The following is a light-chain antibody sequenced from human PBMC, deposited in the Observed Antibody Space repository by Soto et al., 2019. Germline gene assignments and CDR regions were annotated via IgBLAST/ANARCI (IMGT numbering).Light chain of an antibody. CDR3: QHYNSYSEA. J-gene: IGKJ1*01. Sequence: EIVMTQSPATLSVSPGEGATLSCRASQSVSSKLAWYQQKPGQAPRLLIYGASTRATAIPARFSGSGSGTEFTLTISSLQPDDFATYYCQHYNSYSEAFGQGTKVDIK. CDR1: QSVSSK. V-gene: IGKV3-15*01. CDR2: GAS.